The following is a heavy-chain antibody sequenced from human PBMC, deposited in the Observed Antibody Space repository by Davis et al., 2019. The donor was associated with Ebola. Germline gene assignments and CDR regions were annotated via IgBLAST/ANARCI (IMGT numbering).Heavy chain of an antibody. D-gene: IGHD6-13*01. CDR3: ATSAAAAGND. V-gene: IGHV3-15*04. J-gene: IGHJ4*02. CDR1: GFTFSSYA. CDR2: IETKIQGDST. Sequence: GESLKISCAASGFTFSSYAMHWVRQAPGKGLEWVGLIETKIQGDSTDYSTPVKGRFTISRDDSQNTVYLQMNSLKIEDTAVYYCATSAAAAGNDWGQGTLVTVSS.